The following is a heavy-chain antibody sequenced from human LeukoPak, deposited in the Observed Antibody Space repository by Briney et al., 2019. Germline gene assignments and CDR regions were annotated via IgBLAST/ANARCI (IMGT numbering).Heavy chain of an antibody. CDR3: AHIPTSYHYYDSSGYYLH. CDR2: IYWDDDK. D-gene: IGHD3-22*01. J-gene: IGHJ4*02. CDR1: GFSLSTSGVG. Sequence: GSGPTLVNPTQTLTLTCTFSGFSLSTSGVGVGWFRQPPGKALEWLALIYWDDDKRYSPSLKSRLTITKDTSKNQVVLTMTNMDPVDTATYYCAHIPTSYHYYDSSGYYLHWGQGTLVTVSS. V-gene: IGHV2-5*02.